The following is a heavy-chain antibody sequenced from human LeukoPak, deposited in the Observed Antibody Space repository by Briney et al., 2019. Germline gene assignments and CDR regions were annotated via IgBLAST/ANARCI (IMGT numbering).Heavy chain of an antibody. CDR2: INPSGGST. Sequence: ASVNVSCKASGNTFSSYYLHWVRQAPGQGLEWMGIINPSGGSTTYAQRFKGRVTMTRDTSTARDTSTSTVYMELSRLRPDDTAVYYCASERPIGLAAFPIWGQGTMVTVSS. V-gene: IGHV1-46*01. J-gene: IGHJ3*02. CDR1: GNTFSSYY. CDR3: ASERPIGLAAFPI. D-gene: IGHD3-16*01.